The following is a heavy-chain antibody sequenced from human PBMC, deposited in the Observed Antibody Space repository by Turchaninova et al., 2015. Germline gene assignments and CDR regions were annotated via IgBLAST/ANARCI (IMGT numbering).Heavy chain of an antibody. CDR2: INTNTGKP. CDR1: GYTFNHYA. Sequence: QVQLVQSGSELEKPGASVKVSCKASGYTFNHYAINWVRQAPGHGLAWMGWINTNTGKPTYAPGFTGRFVVSLDTSVRTAYLQISSLKAEDTAVYYCAREFYYYGSGSYYKSFDYWGQGTLVTVSS. CDR3: AREFYYYGSGSYYKSFDY. V-gene: IGHV7-4-1*02. J-gene: IGHJ4*02. D-gene: IGHD3-10*01.